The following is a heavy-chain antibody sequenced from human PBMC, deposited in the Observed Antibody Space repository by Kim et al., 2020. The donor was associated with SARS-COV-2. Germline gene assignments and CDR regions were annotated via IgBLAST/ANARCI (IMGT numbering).Heavy chain of an antibody. D-gene: IGHD3-22*01. CDR1: SGSISSSSYY. Sequence: SETLSLTCTVSSGSISSSSYYWGWIRQPPGKGLEWIGTIYYSGSTYYNPSLKSRVTISVDTSKNQFSLKLSSVTAADTAVYYCASYSSGYYSPLQHWGQGTLVTVSS. J-gene: IGHJ1*01. CDR3: ASYSSGYYSPLQH. CDR2: IYYSGST. V-gene: IGHV4-39*01.